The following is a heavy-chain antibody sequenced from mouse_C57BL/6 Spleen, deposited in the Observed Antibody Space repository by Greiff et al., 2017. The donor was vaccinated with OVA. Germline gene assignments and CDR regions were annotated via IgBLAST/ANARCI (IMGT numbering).Heavy chain of an antibody. CDR1: GFTFTTYA. J-gene: IGHJ3*01. V-gene: IGHV10-1*01. D-gene: IGHD2-3*01. CDR2: IRSKSSNYET. Sequence: EVQLQQSGGGLVQPKGSLKLSCAASGFTFTTYAMNWVRQAPGKGLEWVARIRSKSSNYETYYAVSVKDRFTISRDVSENKLYLQINSLSTDETAEYSWMRHVSPYDCCSPFAYWGQGTLVTVSA. CDR3: MRHVSPYDCCSPFAY.